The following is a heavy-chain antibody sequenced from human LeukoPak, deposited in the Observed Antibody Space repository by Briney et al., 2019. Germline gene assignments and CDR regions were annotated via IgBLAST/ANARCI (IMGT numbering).Heavy chain of an antibody. D-gene: IGHD6-19*01. J-gene: IGHJ4*02. CDR2: ISSRSSHI. Sequence: PGGSLGLSCAASGFTFSSYSMNWVRQAPGKGLEWVSSISSRSSHIYCADSVKGRFTISRDNAKNSLYLQMNSLRAEDTAVYYCAREYSSGWYYFDYWGQGTLATVSS. V-gene: IGHV3-21*01. CDR1: GFTFSSYS. CDR3: AREYSSGWYYFDY.